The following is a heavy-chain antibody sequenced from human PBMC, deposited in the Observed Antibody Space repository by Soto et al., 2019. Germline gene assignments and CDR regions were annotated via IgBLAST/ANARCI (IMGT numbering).Heavy chain of an antibody. J-gene: IGHJ6*02. Sequence: PGGSLRLSCAASGFTFSMYGMHWVRQAPGKGLEWVAVISDDGSSKYYADSVKGRFSISRDNSKNTLYLQMNSLRSEDTAVYHCAKGQLLLGYCISSSCYVGGMDVWGQGTTVTVSS. V-gene: IGHV3-30*18. CDR2: ISDDGSSK. CDR1: GFTFSMYG. D-gene: IGHD2-2*01. CDR3: AKGQLLLGYCISSSCYVGGMDV.